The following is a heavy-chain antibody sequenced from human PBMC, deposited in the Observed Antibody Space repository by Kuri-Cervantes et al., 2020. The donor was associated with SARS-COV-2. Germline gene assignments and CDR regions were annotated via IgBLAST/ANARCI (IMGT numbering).Heavy chain of an antibody. CDR3: ARGRSFVGN. J-gene: IGHJ4*02. CDR1: GGSFSGYY. V-gene: IGHV4-34*01. CDR2: INHSGST. D-gene: IGHD3-16*01. Sequence: SETLSLTCAVYGGSFSGYYWSWIRQPPWKGLEWIGEINHSGSTNYNPSLKSRVTISVDTSKNQFSLKLSSVTAADTAVYYCARGRSFVGNWGQGTLVTVSS.